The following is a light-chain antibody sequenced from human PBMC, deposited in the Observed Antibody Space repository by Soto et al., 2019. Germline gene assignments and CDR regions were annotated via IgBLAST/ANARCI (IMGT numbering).Light chain of an antibody. J-gene: IGKJ1*01. Sequence: DIQMTQSPSSLSASVGDRVTITCRASQSISSYLNWYQQKPGKAPKLLIYAASSLQSGVPSRFSGSGSGTDFTLTISSLQPEDFATYYCQQSYSTTRTFGQGPKVDIX. CDR1: QSISSY. CDR2: AAS. V-gene: IGKV1-39*01. CDR3: QQSYSTTRT.